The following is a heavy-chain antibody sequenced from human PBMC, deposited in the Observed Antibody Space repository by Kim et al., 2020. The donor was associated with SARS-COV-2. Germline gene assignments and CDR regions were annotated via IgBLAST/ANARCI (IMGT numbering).Heavy chain of an antibody. J-gene: IGHJ6*02. D-gene: IGHD3-3*01. CDR1: GGTFSSYA. CDR2: IIPLFGTV. CDR3: ANGVATVYYSYDMDV. V-gene: IGHV1-69*13. Sequence: SVKVSCKASGGTFSSYAISWVRQAPGQGLEWMGGIIPLFGTVDYAQKFQGRVTITADESTSTAYMELSSLSSDDTAVYYCANGVATVYYSYDMDVWGQG.